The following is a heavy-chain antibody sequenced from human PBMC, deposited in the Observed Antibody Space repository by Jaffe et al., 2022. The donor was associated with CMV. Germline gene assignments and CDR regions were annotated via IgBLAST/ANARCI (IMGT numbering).Heavy chain of an antibody. CDR1: GFTFSNFE. Sequence: EVQLVGSGGGLVQPGESLRLSCETSGFTFSNFEMNWVRQAPGKGLEWVSSISSSASTIHYADSVKGRFTISRDNAKNLLYLQMNSLRAEDTAVYYCARVGYYYDGYGYRYSFDNWGQGTLVTVSS. CDR3: ARVGYYYDGYGYRYSFDN. CDR2: ISSSASTI. D-gene: IGHD3-22*01. J-gene: IGHJ4*02. V-gene: IGHV3-48*03.